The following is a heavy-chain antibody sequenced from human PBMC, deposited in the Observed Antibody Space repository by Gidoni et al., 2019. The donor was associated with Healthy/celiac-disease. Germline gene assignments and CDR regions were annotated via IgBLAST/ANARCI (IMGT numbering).Heavy chain of an antibody. CDR2: IYSGGST. CDR1: GFTVSSNY. CDR3: ARLVARGRGIAAAGHKFFDY. D-gene: IGHD6-13*01. V-gene: IGHV3-53*01. J-gene: IGHJ4*02. Sequence: EVQLVESGGGLIQPGGSLRLSCAASGFTVSSNYMSWVRQAPGKGLEWVSVIYSGGSTYYADSVKGRFTISRDNSKNTLYLQMNSLRAEDTAVYYCARLVARGRGIAAAGHKFFDYWGQGTLVTVSS.